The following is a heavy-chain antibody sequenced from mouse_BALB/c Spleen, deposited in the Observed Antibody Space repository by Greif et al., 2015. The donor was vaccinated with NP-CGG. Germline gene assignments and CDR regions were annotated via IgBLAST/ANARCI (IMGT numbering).Heavy chain of an antibody. CDR3: TRELGQAY. V-gene: IGHV5-6-4*01. CDR2: ISSGGSYT. Sequence: EVMLVESGGGLVKPGGSLKLSCAASGLTFSSYTMSWVRQTPEKRLEWVATISSGGSYTYYPDSVKGRFTISRDNAKNTLYLQMSSLKSEDTAMYYCTRELGQAYWGQGTLVTVSA. CDR1: GLTFSSYT. D-gene: IGHD4-1*01. J-gene: IGHJ3*01.